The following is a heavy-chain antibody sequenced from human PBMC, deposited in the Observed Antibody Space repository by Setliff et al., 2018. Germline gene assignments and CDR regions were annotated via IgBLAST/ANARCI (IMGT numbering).Heavy chain of an antibody. CDR1: GYTFSRNY. CDR3: ARDLRRSSSWRPDVFDV. D-gene: IGHD6-13*01. Sequence: ASVKVSCKTSGYTFSRNYITWVRQAPGRGLEWMGWISGDNGHTEYAQKFQHKFTMTTDTSTSTAYMELKSLIFDDTAIYYCARDLRRSSSWRPDVFDVWGQGTMVTVSS. J-gene: IGHJ3*01. CDR2: ISGDNGHT. V-gene: IGHV1-18*01.